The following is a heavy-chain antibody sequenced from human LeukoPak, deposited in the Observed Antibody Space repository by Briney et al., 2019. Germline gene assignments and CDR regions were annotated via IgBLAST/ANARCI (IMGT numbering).Heavy chain of an antibody. J-gene: IGHJ4*02. V-gene: IGHV3-53*01. CDR1: EFTVSNSY. CDR2: IYEGGGR. Sequence: PGGSLRLSCAASEFTVSNSYMTWVRQAPGKGLEWVSVIYEGGGRYYGDSVKGRFTISKDNFENTVYLQMNSLRADDTAVYYCARGDTVSGILVWGQGTLVTVTS. CDR3: ARGDTVSGILV. D-gene: IGHD2/OR15-2a*01.